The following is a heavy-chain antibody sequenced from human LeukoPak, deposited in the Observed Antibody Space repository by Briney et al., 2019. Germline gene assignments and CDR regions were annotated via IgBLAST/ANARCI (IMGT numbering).Heavy chain of an antibody. D-gene: IGHD3/OR15-3a*01. V-gene: IGHV3-48*03. Sequence: GGSLRLSCAASGFTFSSYEMNWVRQAPGKGLEWVSYISSSGSTIYYADSVKGRFTISRDNSKNTLYLQMNSLRAEDTAVYYCAKDWTGTKPFDLWGRGTLVTVSS. CDR3: AKDWTGTKPFDL. J-gene: IGHJ2*01. CDR1: GFTFSSYE. CDR2: ISSSGSTI.